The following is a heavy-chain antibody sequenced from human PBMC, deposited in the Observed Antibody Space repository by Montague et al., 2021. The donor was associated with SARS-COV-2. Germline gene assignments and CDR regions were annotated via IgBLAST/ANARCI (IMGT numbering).Heavy chain of an antibody. J-gene: IGHJ2*01. CDR2: INYSGRT. D-gene: IGHD3-3*01. V-gene: IGHV4-34*01. Sequence: SETLSLTCAVYGGTFNEYYWAWIRQAPGKGLEWIGEINYSGRTNYSPSLKSRATVLVDPSKNQFSLRLTSVTAADTAVYYCARGTGGHITIFEVVIKYWHFDVWGRGTPVTISS. CDR3: ARGTGGHITIFEVVIKYWHFDV. CDR1: GGTFNEYY.